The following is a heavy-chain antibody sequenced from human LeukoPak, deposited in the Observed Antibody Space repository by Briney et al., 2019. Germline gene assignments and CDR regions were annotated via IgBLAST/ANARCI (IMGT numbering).Heavy chain of an antibody. CDR3: TSRETVAGTLKIDY. J-gene: IGHJ4*02. CDR1: GFTFSGSA. V-gene: IGHV3-73*01. CDR2: IRSKANSYAT. D-gene: IGHD6-19*01. Sequence: GGSLKLSCAASGFTFSGSAMHWVRQASGKGLEWVGLIRSKANSYATAYAASVKGRFTISRDDSKNTAYLQMNSLKTEDTAVYYCTSRETVAGTLKIDYWGQGTLVTVSS.